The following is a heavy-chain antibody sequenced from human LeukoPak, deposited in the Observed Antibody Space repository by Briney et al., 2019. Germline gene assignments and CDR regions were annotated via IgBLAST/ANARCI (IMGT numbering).Heavy chain of an antibody. V-gene: IGHV4-59*08. J-gene: IGHJ3*02. CDR2: IDYSGST. Sequence: PSETLSLTCTVSGGSISTFCWSWIRQPPGKGLEWIGYIDYSGSTNYNPSLKSRVTISADTSKNQFSLKLSSVTAADTAVYYCASMVGATRTFAFDIWGQGTMVTVSS. CDR3: ASMVGATRTFAFDI. CDR1: GGSISTFC. D-gene: IGHD1-26*01.